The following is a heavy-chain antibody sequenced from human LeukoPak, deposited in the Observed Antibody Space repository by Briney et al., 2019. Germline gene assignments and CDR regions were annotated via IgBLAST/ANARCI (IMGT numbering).Heavy chain of an antibody. Sequence: SETLSLTCTVSGGSISSSSYYWGWIRQPPGKGLEWIGSIYYSGSTYYNPSLKSRVTISVDTSKNQFSLKLSSVTAADTAVYYCARAKTLGATDPRFDYWGQGTLVTVSS. D-gene: IGHD1-26*01. CDR3: ARAKTLGATDPRFDY. V-gene: IGHV4-39*07. J-gene: IGHJ4*02. CDR1: GGSISSSSYY. CDR2: IYYSGST.